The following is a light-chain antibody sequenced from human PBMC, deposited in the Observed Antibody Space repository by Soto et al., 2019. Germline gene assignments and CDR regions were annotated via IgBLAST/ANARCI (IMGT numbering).Light chain of an antibody. Sequence: EIVLTQSPGTLSLSPGERATLSCRASQSVSSSFVAWFQQKPGQAPRLLIYGTSSRATGIPDRFSGSGSGTDFTLTISRLEPEDFAMYFCQQYGTSPWTFGQGTKVDIK. V-gene: IGKV3-20*01. CDR2: GTS. J-gene: IGKJ1*01. CDR3: QQYGTSPWT. CDR1: QSVSSSF.